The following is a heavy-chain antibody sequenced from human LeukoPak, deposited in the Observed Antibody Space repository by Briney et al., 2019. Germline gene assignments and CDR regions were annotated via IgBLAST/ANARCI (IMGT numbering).Heavy chain of an antibody. CDR3: AREVVVITNGRYYYYGMDV. CDR1: GFTFSSYS. V-gene: IGHV3-48*02. J-gene: IGHJ6*02. Sequence: TGGSLRLSCAASGFTFSSYSMNWVRQAPGKGLEWLSHISSSSGTIYYADSVKGRITISRDNARNSLYLQMNSLRDEDTAVYYCAREVVVITNGRYYYYGMDVWGQGTTVTVSS. D-gene: IGHD3-22*01. CDR2: ISSSSGTI.